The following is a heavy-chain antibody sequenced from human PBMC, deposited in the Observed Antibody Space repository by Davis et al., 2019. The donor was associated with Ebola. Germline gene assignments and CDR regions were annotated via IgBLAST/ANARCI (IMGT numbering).Heavy chain of an antibody. V-gene: IGHV4-4*02. CDR1: GGSISSSNW. D-gene: IGHD2-15*01. CDR3: ARDLGGLGYCSGGSCYSVPYY. CDR2: IYHSGST. J-gene: IGHJ4*02. Sequence: GSLRLSCAVSGGSISSSNWWSWVRQPPGKGLEWIGEIYHSGSTNYNPSLKSRVTISVDKSKNQFSLKLSSVTAADTAVYYCARDLGGLGYCSGGSCYSVPYYWGQGTLVTVSS.